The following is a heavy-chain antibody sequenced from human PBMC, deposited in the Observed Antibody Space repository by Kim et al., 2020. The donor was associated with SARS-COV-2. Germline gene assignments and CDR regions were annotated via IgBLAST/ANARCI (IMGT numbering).Heavy chain of an antibody. CDR1: GYTFTGYY. J-gene: IGHJ6*02. D-gene: IGHD6-6*01. CDR2: INPNSGGT. Sequence: ASVKVSCKASGYTFTGYYMHWVRQAPGQGLEWMGRINPNSGGTNYAQKFQGRVTMTRDTSISTAYMELSRLRSDDTAVYYCARGGGGSGDPISTRYSSSSLGQDYYYGMDVWGQGTTVTVSS. CDR3: ARGGGGSGDPISTRYSSSSLGQDYYYGMDV. V-gene: IGHV1-2*06.